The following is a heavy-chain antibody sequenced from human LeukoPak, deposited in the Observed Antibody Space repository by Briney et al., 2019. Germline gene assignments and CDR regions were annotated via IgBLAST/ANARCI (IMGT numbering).Heavy chain of an antibody. CDR2: ISSSSSTI. D-gene: IGHD3-16*01. Sequence: GGSLRLSCAASGFTFSSYSMNWVRQAPGKGLEWVSYISSSSSTIYYADSVKGRFTTSRDNAKNSLFLQMNSLRAEDTAVYYCARGRPLGANFWVYWGQGTLVTVSS. CDR3: ARGRPLGANFWVY. CDR1: GFTFSSYS. J-gene: IGHJ4*02. V-gene: IGHV3-48*04.